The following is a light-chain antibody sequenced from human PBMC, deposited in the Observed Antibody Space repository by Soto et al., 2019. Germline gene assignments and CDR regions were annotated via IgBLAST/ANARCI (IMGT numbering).Light chain of an antibody. J-gene: IGKJ5*01. V-gene: IGKV1-12*01. CDR2: SAS. CDR3: QQANSFPLT. CDR1: QGISSC. Sequence: DMQMTQTPSSVSASVGDSVTITCRASQGISSCLAWHQQKPGKAPKLLIYSASSLHSGVPSRFRASRSGPDSPLTLSSLQPEDFATYYCQQANSFPLTFGQGTRLQIK.